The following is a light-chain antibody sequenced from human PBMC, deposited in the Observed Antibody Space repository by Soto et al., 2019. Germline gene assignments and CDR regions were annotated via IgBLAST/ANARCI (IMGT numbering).Light chain of an antibody. V-gene: IGKV1-5*01. CDR3: QQYNGYFLT. Sequence: DIQMTQSPSTLSASVGDRVTITCRASQSISNWLAWYQQKPGQAPKLLIYDASSLQSGVPSRFSGSGSGTEFTLTISGLQPDDFASYYCQQYNGYFLTFVGGTKVEIK. J-gene: IGKJ4*01. CDR1: QSISNW. CDR2: DAS.